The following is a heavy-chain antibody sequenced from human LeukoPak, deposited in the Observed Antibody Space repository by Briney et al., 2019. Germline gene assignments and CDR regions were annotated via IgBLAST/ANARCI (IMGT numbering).Heavy chain of an antibody. V-gene: IGHV1-2*02. CDR2: INPNSGGT. CDR1: GYTFTGYY. CDR3: AREGKWSGYYYYYMDV. D-gene: IGHD3-3*01. Sequence: GASVKVSCKASGYTFTGYYMHWVRQAPGQGLEWMGWINPNSGGTNYAQKFQGRVTMTRDTSISTAYMELSRLRSDDTAVYYCAREGKWSGYYYYYMDVWGKGTTVTVSS. J-gene: IGHJ6*03.